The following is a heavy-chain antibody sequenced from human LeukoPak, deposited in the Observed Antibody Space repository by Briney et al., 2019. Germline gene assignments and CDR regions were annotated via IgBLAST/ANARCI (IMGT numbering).Heavy chain of an antibody. Sequence: GGSQRLSCAASGFTFNNYAMNWVRQAPGKGLEWVSSISGGGETTYYADSAKGRFTISRDNSQNTLYLQMNSLRAEDTAVYYCARDYADYVGYFFFDYWGQGTLVTVSS. CDR2: ISGGGETT. J-gene: IGHJ4*02. V-gene: IGHV3-23*01. CDR3: ARDYADYVGYFFFDY. D-gene: IGHD4-17*01. CDR1: GFTFNNYA.